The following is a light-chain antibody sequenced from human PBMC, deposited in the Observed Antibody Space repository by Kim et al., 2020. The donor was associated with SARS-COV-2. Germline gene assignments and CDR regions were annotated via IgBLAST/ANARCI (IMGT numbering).Light chain of an antibody. CDR3: QAWDTNSTVV. CDR2: QDN. Sequence: SQGQTASITCSGDKLGDKYVCWYQQKPGQSPVLVIYQDNKRPSGIPERFSGSNSGNTATLTISGTQATDEADYYCQAWDTNSTVVFGGGTQLTVL. CDR1: KLGDKY. J-gene: IGLJ2*01. V-gene: IGLV3-1*01.